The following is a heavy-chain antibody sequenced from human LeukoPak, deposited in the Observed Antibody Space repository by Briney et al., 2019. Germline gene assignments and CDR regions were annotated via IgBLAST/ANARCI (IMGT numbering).Heavy chain of an antibody. CDR1: GASLSSGGCY. J-gene: IGHJ4*02. CDR2: ISYSGNT. CDR3: ARSPVGSVVPFDY. D-gene: IGHD3-10*01. V-gene: IGHV4-61*08. Sequence: SETLSLTCTVSGASLSSGGCYWSWIRQLPGKGLEWIGYISYSGNTHYNPSLKSRVTISVDTSKNLFPLKVRSVTIADTAVYYCARSPVGSVVPFDYWGQGSLVTVSS.